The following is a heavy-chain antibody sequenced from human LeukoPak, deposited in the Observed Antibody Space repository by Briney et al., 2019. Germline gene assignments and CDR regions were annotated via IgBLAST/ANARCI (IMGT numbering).Heavy chain of an antibody. CDR2: IYSGGST. V-gene: IGHV3-53*01. CDR3: ARDGPYYFDY. Sequence: GGSLRISCAASGFTVSSNYMSWVRQAPGKGLEWVSVIYSGGSTYYADSVKGRFTISRDNSKNTLYLQMNSLRAEDTAVYYCARDGPYYFDYWGQGTLVTVSS. CDR1: GFTVSSNY. J-gene: IGHJ4*02.